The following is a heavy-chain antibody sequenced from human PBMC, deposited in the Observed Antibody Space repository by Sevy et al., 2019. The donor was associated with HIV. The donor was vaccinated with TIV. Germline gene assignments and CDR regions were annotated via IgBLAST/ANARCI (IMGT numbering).Heavy chain of an antibody. Sequence: ASVKVSCKASGYTFTDYYIHWVRQAPGQGLEWMAWINPNDGVTNYAQRFQGGVTVTRDTSVGTAYMELRGLRYDDTAIYYCAGLTTMPTSDLYGMDVWGQGTTVTVSS. J-gene: IGHJ6*02. D-gene: IGHD4-17*01. V-gene: IGHV1-2*02. CDR3: AGLTTMPTSDLYGMDV. CDR2: INPNDGVT. CDR1: GYTFTDYY.